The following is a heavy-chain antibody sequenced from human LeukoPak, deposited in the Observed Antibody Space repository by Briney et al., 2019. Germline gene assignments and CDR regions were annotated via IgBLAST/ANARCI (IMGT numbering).Heavy chain of an antibody. CDR2: INGYSGGT. V-gene: IGHV1-2*02. Sequence: ASVKVSCKTSGFTFTDYYMHWVRQAPGQGLEWMGWINGYSGGTNYAQKFQGRVSMTKDTSIATAYMELSGLRSDDTALYYCARGRRDGGGCDYLDFWGQGTLVTASS. CDR3: ARGRRDGGGCDYLDF. J-gene: IGHJ4*02. D-gene: IGHD5-12*01. CDR1: GFTFTDYY.